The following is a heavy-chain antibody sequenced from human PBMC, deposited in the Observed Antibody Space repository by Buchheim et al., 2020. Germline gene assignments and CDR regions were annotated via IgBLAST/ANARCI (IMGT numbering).Heavy chain of an antibody. J-gene: IGHJ6*03. D-gene: IGHD5-12*01. CDR2: IYYSGST. V-gene: IGHV4-59*01. CDR1: GGSISSYY. CDR3: ARSPPVVATMFAVDYYYMDV. Sequence: QVQLQESGPGLVKPSETLSLTCTVSGGSISSYYWSWIRQPPGKGLEWIGYIYYSGSTNYNPSPKSRVTISVDTSKNQFSLKLSSVTAADTAGYYCARSPPVVATMFAVDYYYMDVWGKGTT.